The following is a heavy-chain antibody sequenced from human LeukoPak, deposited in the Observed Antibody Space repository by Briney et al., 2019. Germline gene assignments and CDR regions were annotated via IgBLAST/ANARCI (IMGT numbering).Heavy chain of an antibody. CDR1: GCTFSSYA. CDR2: INPSCGST. CDR3: ARGCSASYYAAWFDP. V-gene: IGHV1-69*05. J-gene: IGHJ5*02. D-gene: IGHD1-26*01. Sequence: GASVKLSCKASGCTFSSYAMSWVLQAPGQGLEWMGGINPSCGSTNYAQKFQGRVTITRDKSTSTAYMELSSLRSEDTAVYYCARGCSASYYAAWFDPWGQGTLVTVSS.